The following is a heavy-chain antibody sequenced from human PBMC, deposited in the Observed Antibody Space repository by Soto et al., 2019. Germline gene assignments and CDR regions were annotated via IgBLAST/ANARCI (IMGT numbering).Heavy chain of an antibody. V-gene: IGHV3-23*01. J-gene: IGHJ4*02. CDR3: AITLVYYDILTGYYNDQATDY. D-gene: IGHD3-9*01. Sequence: GGSLRLSCAASGFTFSSYAMSWVRQAPGKGLEWVSAISGSGGSTYYADSVKGRFTISRDNSKNTLYLQMNSLRAEDTAVYYCAITLVYYDILTGYYNDQATDYWGQGTLVTVSS. CDR1: GFTFSSYA. CDR2: ISGSGGST.